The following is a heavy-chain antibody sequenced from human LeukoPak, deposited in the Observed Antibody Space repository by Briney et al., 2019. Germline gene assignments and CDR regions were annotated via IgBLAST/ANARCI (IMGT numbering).Heavy chain of an antibody. J-gene: IGHJ4*02. CDR1: GGTFSSYA. CDR3: ARVGRDYGGNRFSDY. V-gene: IGHV1-18*01. Sequence: ASVSVSCTASGGTFSSYAISWVRQAPGQGLEWMGWISAYNGDINYAQKFQGRVTMTTDTSTSTAYMELRSLRSDDTAIYYCARVGRDYGGNRFSDYWGQGTLVTVSS. CDR2: ISAYNGDI. D-gene: IGHD4-23*01.